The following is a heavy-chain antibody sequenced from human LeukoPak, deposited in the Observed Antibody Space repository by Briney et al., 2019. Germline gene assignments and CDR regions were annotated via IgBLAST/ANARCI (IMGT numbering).Heavy chain of an antibody. V-gene: IGHV4-4*02. J-gene: IGHJ4*01. CDR3: ASVSSGYVDY. D-gene: IGHD1-26*01. CDR2: IYHSGST. CDR1: GGSISSRNW. Sequence: PSGTLSLTCAVSGGSISSRNWGSWVRQPPGKGLEWIGEIYHSGSTNYNPSLKSRVTILADKSRNQFSLKLSSVTAADTAVYYCASVSSGYVDYWGEGTLVTVSS.